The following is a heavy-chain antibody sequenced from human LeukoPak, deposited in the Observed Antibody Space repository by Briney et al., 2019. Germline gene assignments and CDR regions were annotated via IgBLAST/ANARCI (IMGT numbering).Heavy chain of an antibody. CDR2: IYTSGST. CDR1: GGSISSYY. D-gene: IGHD3-10*01. J-gene: IGHJ4*02. Sequence: PSETLSLTCTVSGGSISSYYWSWIRQPAGKGLEWIGRIYTSGSTNYNPSLKSRVTMSVDTSKNQFSLKLSSVTAADTAVYYCARDAYYYGSWSYPLDYWGQGTLVTVSS. CDR3: ARDAYYYGSWSYPLDY. V-gene: IGHV4-4*07.